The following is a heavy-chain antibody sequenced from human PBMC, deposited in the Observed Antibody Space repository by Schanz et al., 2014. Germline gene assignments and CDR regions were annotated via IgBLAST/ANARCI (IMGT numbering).Heavy chain of an antibody. J-gene: IGHJ6*02. CDR2: IHHSGSI. CDR3: ARHLVNAYGMDV. V-gene: IGHV4-34*01. Sequence: QVQLQQWGAGLLKPSETLSLTCAVYGGPFSGYFWSWIRQSPGKGLQWIGEIHHSGSIIYNPSLRMGVTISMDPSKNQFFLKVTSVTAADTAVYYCARHLVNAYGMDVWGQGTAVTVSS. CDR1: GGPFSGYF. D-gene: IGHD3-3*02.